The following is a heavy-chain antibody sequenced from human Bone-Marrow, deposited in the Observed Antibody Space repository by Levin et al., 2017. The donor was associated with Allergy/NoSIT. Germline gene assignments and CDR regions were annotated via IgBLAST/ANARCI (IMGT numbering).Heavy chain of an antibody. J-gene: IGHJ4*02. V-gene: IGHV3-23*01. CDR1: GFTFRSSA. CDR3: ARKGTIAVAGQFDY. Sequence: ESLKISCVVSGFTFRSSAMSWVRQAPGKGLEWVSTISGSGETTYYADSVQGRFTISRDNSKNTLFMQMDSLRAEDTAVYYCARKGTIAVAGQFDYWGQGILVTVSS. D-gene: IGHD6-19*01. CDR2: ISGSGETT.